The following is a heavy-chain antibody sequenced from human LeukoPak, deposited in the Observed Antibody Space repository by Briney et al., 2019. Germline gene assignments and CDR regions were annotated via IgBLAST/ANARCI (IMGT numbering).Heavy chain of an antibody. V-gene: IGHV4-31*03. D-gene: IGHD3-10*01. Sequence: SQTLSLTCTVSGGSISSGGYYWSWIRQHPGKGLEWIGYIYYRGSTYYNPSLKSRVTISVDTSKNQFSLKLSSVTAADTAVYYCARGARYGSGSYFDYWGQGTLVTVSS. CDR3: ARGARYGSGSYFDY. J-gene: IGHJ4*02. CDR1: GGSISSGGYY. CDR2: IYYRGST.